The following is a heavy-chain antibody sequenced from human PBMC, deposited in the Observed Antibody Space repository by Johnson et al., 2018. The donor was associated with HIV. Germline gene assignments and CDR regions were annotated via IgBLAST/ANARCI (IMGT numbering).Heavy chain of an antibody. CDR1: GFTFSNYW. V-gene: IGHV3-7*05. Sequence: VQLVESGGGLVQPGGSLRLSCADSGFTFSNYWMTWVRQAPGKGLEWVANIHLDGSEKYYVDSVKGRFTISSDNAKNSLHLQMNSLRADDTAVYYWARKGDAFDIGGQGTMVTVSS. CDR3: ARKGDAFDI. CDR2: IHLDGSEK. J-gene: IGHJ3*02.